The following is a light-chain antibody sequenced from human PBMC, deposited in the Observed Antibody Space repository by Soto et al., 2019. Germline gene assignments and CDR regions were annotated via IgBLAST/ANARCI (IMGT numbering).Light chain of an antibody. Sequence: DIQMTQSPSSLSASVGDRVTITCRASQSVSFWLALYQQKPGKAPKLLIYKASTLESGVPSRFSGGGFGTEFTLTISSLQPDDYATYYCQQYQTFWTFGQGTKVDI. V-gene: IGKV1-5*03. CDR1: QSVSFW. J-gene: IGKJ1*01. CDR3: QQYQTFWT. CDR2: KAS.